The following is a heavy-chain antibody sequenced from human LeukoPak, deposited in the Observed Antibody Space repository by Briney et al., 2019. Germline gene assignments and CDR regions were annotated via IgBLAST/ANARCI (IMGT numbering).Heavy chain of an antibody. D-gene: IGHD4-23*01. Sequence: SETLSLTCAVYGGSFSGYYWSWIRQPPGKGLEWIGEINHSGSTNYNPSLKSRVTISVDTSKNQFSLKLSAVTAADTAVYYCARGRGGGNPGYCFDYWGQGTLVTVSS. CDR1: GGSFSGYY. V-gene: IGHV4-34*01. J-gene: IGHJ4*02. CDR3: ARGRGGGNPGYCFDY. CDR2: INHSGST.